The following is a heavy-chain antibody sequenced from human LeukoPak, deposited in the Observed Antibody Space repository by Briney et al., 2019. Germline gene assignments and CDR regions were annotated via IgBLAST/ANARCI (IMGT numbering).Heavy chain of an antibody. D-gene: IGHD5-24*01. J-gene: IGHJ4*02. CDR1: GFTFSSYG. V-gene: IGHV3-30*02. CDR3: ARDGDGYTSFDY. CDR2: IRYDGSNK. Sequence: GGSLRLSCAASGFTFSSYGMHWVRQAPGKGLEWVAFIRYDGSNKYYADSVKGRFTISRDNSKNTLYLQMNSLRAEDTAVYYCARDGDGYTSFDYWGQGTLVTVSS.